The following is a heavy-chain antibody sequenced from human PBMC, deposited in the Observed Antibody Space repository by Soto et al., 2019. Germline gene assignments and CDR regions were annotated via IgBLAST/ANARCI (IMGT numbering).Heavy chain of an antibody. V-gene: IGHV4-59*11. CDR3: TKYRRTDAEGYSFDY. CDR1: VSSNSGHY. J-gene: IGHJ4*02. Sequence: SETLSRTCTVAVSSNSGHYWSWIRQNPGKVLECVGQIQYRGRTNYNPSLKSRVTMSVDSAKDQFSLQLSAVTAADTAVYFWTKYRRTDAEGYSFDYWGQGALGTVSS. CDR2: IQYRGRT. D-gene: IGHD2-15*01.